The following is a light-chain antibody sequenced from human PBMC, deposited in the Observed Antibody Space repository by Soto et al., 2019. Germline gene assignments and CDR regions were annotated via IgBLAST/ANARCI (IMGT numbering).Light chain of an antibody. CDR1: QGIRND. V-gene: IGKV1-6*01. CDR2: AAS. CDR3: LQDYRYPRT. J-gene: IGKJ2*01. Sequence: AIQMTQSPSSLSASVGDRVTITCRASQGIRNDLGWYQQKPGTAPKRLIYAASNIQSGVPSRFSASGSGTDFTLTISTLQPEDFATYYCLQDYRYPRTFGQGTKLEMK.